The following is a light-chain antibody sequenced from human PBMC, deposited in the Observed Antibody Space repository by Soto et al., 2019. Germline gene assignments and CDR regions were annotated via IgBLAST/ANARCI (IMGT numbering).Light chain of an antibody. J-gene: IGKJ3*01. CDR2: DAS. V-gene: IGKV1-33*01. CDR3: QQYDNPPPFT. CDR1: QDISNY. Sequence: DLQMTQSPSSLSASVGDRVTITCQASQDISNYLNWYQQKPGKAPKLLIYDASNLETGVPSRFIGSGSKTDFTFTISSRQPEDIATYYCQQYDNPPPFTFGPGTKVDIK.